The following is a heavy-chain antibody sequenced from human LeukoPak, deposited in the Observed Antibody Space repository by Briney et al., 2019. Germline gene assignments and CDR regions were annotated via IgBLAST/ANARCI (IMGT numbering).Heavy chain of an antibody. CDR2: ISGGGDRT. CDR3: AQGDGINHHQWFDP. D-gene: IGHD2-21*02. J-gene: IGHJ5*02. V-gene: IGHV3-23*01. Sequence: GGALRLSCAASEFTFSSYAMNWVRQAPGKGLEWASGISGGGDRTYYADSVKGRFAISRDNSKSTLYLQMNSLRVADTALYYCAQGDGINHHQWFDPWGQGTQVTVSS. CDR1: EFTFSSYA.